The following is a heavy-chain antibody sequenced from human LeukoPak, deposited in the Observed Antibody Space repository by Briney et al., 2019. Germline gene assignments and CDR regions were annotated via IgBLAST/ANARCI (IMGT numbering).Heavy chain of an antibody. CDR2: IYYSGST. J-gene: IGHJ3*02. CDR1: GGSISSGDYS. V-gene: IGHV4-30-2*05. Sequence: SETLSLTCAVSGGSISSGDYSWSWIRQPPGKGLEWIGYIYYSGSTYYNPSLKSRVTISVDTSKNQFSLKLSSVTAADTAVYYCARSPFRAGTGAFDIWGQGTMVTVSS. D-gene: IGHD6-19*01. CDR3: ARSPFRAGTGAFDI.